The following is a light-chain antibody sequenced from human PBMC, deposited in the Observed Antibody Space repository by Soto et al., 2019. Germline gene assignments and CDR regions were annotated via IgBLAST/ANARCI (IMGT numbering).Light chain of an antibody. CDR3: QQRSNLLT. J-gene: IGKJ4*01. CDR2: GAS. Sequence: EIVLTQSPGTLSLSPGERATLSSRASQSVSSSYLAWYQQKPGQAPRLLIYGASSRATGIPDRFSGSGSGTDFTLTISRLEPEDFAVYYCQQRSNLLTFGGGTKVDI. CDR1: QSVSSSY. V-gene: IGKV3D-20*02.